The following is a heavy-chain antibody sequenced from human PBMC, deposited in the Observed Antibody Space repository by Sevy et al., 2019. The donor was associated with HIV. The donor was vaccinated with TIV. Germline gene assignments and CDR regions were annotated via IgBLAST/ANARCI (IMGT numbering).Heavy chain of an antibody. Sequence: SETLSLTCAIYGGPANNYYWSWIRQPPGRGLEWIGEINYSGNINYNPSLKSRVTVSVDTSKNQFSLSLGSVTAADTAVYYCARQIGSVTGTSDYFDFWGHGTLVTVSS. CDR2: INYSGNI. V-gene: IGHV4-34*01. CDR1: GGPANNYY. CDR3: ARQIGSVTGTSDYFDF. D-gene: IGHD6-19*01. J-gene: IGHJ4*01.